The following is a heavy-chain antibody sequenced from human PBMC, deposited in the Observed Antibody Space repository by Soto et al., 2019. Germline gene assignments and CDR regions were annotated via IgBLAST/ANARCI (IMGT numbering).Heavy chain of an antibody. D-gene: IGHD1-26*01. CDR3: AAHGVHPRWEGS. CDR2: IVVGSGNT. V-gene: IGHV1-58*01. Sequence: QMQLVQSGPEVKKPGTSVKVSCKASGFTFTSSAVQWVRQARGQRLEWIGWIVVGSGNTNYAQKFQERVTITRDMSTSTAYMELSSLRSEDTAVYYCAAHGVHPRWEGSWGQGTLVTVSS. CDR1: GFTFTSSA. J-gene: IGHJ4*02.